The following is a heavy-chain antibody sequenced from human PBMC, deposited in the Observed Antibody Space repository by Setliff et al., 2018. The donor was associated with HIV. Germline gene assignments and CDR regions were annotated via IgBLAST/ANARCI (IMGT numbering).Heavy chain of an antibody. Sequence: AASVKVSCKASGYTFTTYSMHWVRQAPGQSLEWMGWINVGKGDTKYSQAFQDRITITRDTSANTAYMELSSLRSDDTAVYFCARGALLAVFDFDHWGHGTLVTVSS. J-gene: IGHJ4*01. CDR2: INVGKGDT. D-gene: IGHD3-3*02. CDR1: GYTFTTYS. CDR3: ARGALLAVFDFDH. V-gene: IGHV1-3*01.